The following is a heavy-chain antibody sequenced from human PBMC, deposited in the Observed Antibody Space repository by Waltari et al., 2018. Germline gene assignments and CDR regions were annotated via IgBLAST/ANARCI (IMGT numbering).Heavy chain of an antibody. CDR3: ARDSPPYGMDV. Sequence: QVQLQESGPGLVKPSETLSLTCTVSGGSISSHYWSWIRQPPGKGLEWIGYIDYSGSHNDNPALKSLVTISLCTSKNQFSLKLSSITAADTAVYYCARDSPPYGMDVWGQGTTVTVSS. CDR1: GGSISSHY. V-gene: IGHV4-59*11. CDR2: IDYSGSH. J-gene: IGHJ6*02.